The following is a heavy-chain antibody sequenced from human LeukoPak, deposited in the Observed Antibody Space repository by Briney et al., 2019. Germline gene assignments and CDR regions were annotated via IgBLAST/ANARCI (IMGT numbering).Heavy chain of an antibody. D-gene: IGHD1-1*01. J-gene: IGHJ4*02. V-gene: IGHV4-34*01. Sequence: SETLSLTCAVYGGSFSGYYWSWIRQPPGKGLEWIGEINHSGSTNYNPSLKSRVTISVDTSKNQFSLKLSSVTAADTAVYYCSSREGTTAFDYWGQGTLVTVSS. CDR2: INHSGST. CDR1: GGSFSGYY. CDR3: SSREGTTAFDY.